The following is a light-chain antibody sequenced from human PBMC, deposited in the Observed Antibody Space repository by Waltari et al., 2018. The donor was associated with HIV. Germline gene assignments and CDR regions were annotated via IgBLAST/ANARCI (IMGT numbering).Light chain of an antibody. CDR3: QHYSSYLCT. Sequence: DIQLTQSPASLSASVGDRFTITCRASQNISIWLAWYQQKPGKAPKLLIYKASTLKSGVPSRFSGSGSGTGFTLTISSLQPDDFATYYCQHYSSYLCTFGQGTKLEIK. V-gene: IGKV1-5*03. CDR2: KAS. CDR1: QNISIW. J-gene: IGKJ2*02.